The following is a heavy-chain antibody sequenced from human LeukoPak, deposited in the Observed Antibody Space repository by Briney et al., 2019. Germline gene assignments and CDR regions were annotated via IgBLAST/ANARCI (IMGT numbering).Heavy chain of an antibody. J-gene: IGHJ4*02. Sequence: GGSLRLSCAASGFTFSSYWMHWARQAPGKGLVWVSRINSDGSSTSYADSVKGRFTISRDNAKNTLYLQMNSLRAEDTAVYYCAREHAYGDRKAGDYWGQGTLVTVSS. D-gene: IGHD4-17*01. V-gene: IGHV3-74*01. CDR3: AREHAYGDRKAGDY. CDR1: GFTFSSYW. CDR2: INSDGSST.